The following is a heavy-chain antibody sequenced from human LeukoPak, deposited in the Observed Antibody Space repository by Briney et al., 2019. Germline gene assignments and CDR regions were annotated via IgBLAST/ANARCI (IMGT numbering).Heavy chain of an antibody. Sequence: GGSLRLSCAASGFTFSDYNLHWVRQAPGKGLEWVAVISSDGRAKFYAESVKGRFTIARDDSENTLSLEMNSLRLEDTAVYYCAREGAVGTPREDALDMRGQGTMVTVSS. CDR1: GFTFSDYN. V-gene: IGHV3-30*03. CDR2: ISSDGRAK. J-gene: IGHJ3*02. CDR3: AREGAVGTPREDALDM. D-gene: IGHD1-26*01.